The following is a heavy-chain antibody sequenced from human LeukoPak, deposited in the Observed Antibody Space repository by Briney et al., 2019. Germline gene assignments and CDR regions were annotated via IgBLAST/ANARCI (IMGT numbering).Heavy chain of an antibody. CDR2: IYHSGST. CDR3: ARHYYDSSGYYSRFFDY. Sequence: PSETLSLTCTVSGYSISSGYYWGWIRQPPGKGLGWIGSIYHSGSTYYNPSLKSRVTISVDTAKNQFSLKLSSVTAADTAVYYCARHYYDSSGYYSRFFDYWGQGTLVTVSS. J-gene: IGHJ4*02. V-gene: IGHV4-38-2*02. CDR1: GYSISSGYY. D-gene: IGHD3-22*01.